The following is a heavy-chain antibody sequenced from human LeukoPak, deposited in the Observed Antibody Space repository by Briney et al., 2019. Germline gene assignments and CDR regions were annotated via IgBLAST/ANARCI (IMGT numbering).Heavy chain of an antibody. V-gene: IGHV3-23*01. D-gene: IGHD6-19*01. CDR3: ANIAGYSSGWSGDY. CDR2: ISGSGGST. CDR1: GFTFSSYA. Sequence: PGGSLRLSCAASGFTFSSYAMSWVRQAPGKGLEWVSAISGSGGSTYYADSVKGRFTISRDNSKNTLYLQMNSLRAEDTAVYYCANIAGYSSGWSGDYWGQGTLVTVSS. J-gene: IGHJ4*02.